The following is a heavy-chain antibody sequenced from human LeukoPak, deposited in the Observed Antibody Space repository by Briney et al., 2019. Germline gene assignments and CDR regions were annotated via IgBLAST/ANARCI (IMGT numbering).Heavy chain of an antibody. Sequence: GGSLRLSCAASGXTFSTYWMHWVRQAPGKGLEWVGRIKSKTDGGTTDYAAPVKGRFTISRDDSKNTLYLQMNSLKTEDTAVYYCTTLGGSSWYINYYGMDVWGQGTSVTVSS. D-gene: IGHD6-13*01. CDR3: TTLGGSSWYINYYGMDV. CDR1: GXTFSTYW. CDR2: IKSKTDGGTT. V-gene: IGHV3-15*01. J-gene: IGHJ6*02.